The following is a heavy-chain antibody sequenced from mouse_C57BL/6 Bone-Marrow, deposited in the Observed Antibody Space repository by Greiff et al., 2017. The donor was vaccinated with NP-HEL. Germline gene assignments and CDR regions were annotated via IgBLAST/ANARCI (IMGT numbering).Heavy chain of an antibody. V-gene: IGHV1-54*01. J-gene: IGHJ2*01. D-gene: IGHD2-3*01. CDR3: ARCDGYYNFDY. CDR2: INPGSGGT. Sequence: VQLQQSGAELVRPGTSVKVSCKASGYAFTNYLIEWVKQRPGQGLEWIGVINPGSGGTNYNEKFKGKATLTADKSSSTAYMQLSSLTSDDSAVYFCARCDGYYNFDYWGQGTTLTVSS. CDR1: GYAFTNYL.